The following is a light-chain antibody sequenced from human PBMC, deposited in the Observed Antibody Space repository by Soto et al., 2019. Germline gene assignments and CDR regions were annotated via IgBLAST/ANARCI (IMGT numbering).Light chain of an antibody. V-gene: IGKV3-20*01. J-gene: IGKJ1*01. Sequence: EIVLTQSPGTLSLFPGERATLSCRASQSVSSSYLAWYQQKPGQAPRLLIYGASSRATGIPDRFSGSGSGTDFTLTISRLEPADFAVYYCQQYSSSPGTFGQGTKVEVK. CDR1: QSVSSSY. CDR2: GAS. CDR3: QQYSSSPGT.